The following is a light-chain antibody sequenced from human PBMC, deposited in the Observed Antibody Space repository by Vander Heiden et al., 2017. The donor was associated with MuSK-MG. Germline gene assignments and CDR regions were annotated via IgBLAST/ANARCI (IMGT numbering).Light chain of an antibody. CDR2: GNT. CDR3: QSYDSSLNNVV. Sequence: SVMTQPPSVSGAPGQRVHISCTGSASNIGAPYDVHWYQHFPKPAPKLLIYGNTNRPSGVPDRFSGSKSGTSASLASSGLQAEDEGDYFCQSYDSSLNNVVFGGGTKLTVL. CDR1: ASNIGAPYD. V-gene: IGLV1-40*01. J-gene: IGLJ2*01.